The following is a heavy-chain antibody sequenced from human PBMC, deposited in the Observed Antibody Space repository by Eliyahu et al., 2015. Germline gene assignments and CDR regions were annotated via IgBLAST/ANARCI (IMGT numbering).Heavy chain of an antibody. V-gene: IGHV7-4-1*02. Sequence: QVQLVQSGSELQKPGASVKVSCXASGXTFTDYPMNWVRQAPGQGLEWLGWINTETGNPTYAQGFTGRFVFSLDTSVTTAYLQISSLKAEDTALYYCARRITGTSGRYAFNLWGQGTMVTVSS. CDR2: INTETGNP. D-gene: IGHD1-7*01. CDR3: ARRITGTSGRYAFNL. J-gene: IGHJ3*01. CDR1: GXTFTDYP.